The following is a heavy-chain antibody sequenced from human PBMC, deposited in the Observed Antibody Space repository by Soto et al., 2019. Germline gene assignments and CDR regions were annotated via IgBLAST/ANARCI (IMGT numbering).Heavy chain of an antibody. CDR3: ARDYYDSSGYYQPGY. Sequence: GGSLRLSCAASGFTFSSYAMSWVREAPGKGLEWVSAISGSGGNKYYADSVKGRFTISRDNSKNTLYLQMNSLRAEDTAVYYCARDYYDSSGYYQPGYWGQGTLVTVSS. CDR2: ISGSGGNK. CDR1: GFTFSSYA. J-gene: IGHJ4*02. V-gene: IGHV3-23*01. D-gene: IGHD3-22*01.